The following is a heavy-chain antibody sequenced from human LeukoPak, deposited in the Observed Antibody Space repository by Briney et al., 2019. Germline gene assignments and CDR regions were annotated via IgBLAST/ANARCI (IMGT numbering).Heavy chain of an antibody. J-gene: IGHJ5*02. Sequence: ASVKVFCKASGYTFTGYYMHWVRQAPGQGLEWMGWINPNSGGTNYAQKFQGRVTMTRDTSISTAYMELSRLRSDDTAVYYCARDASYDSSGYYRWFDPWGQGTLVTVSS. CDR3: ARDASYDSSGYYRWFDP. CDR2: INPNSGGT. D-gene: IGHD3-22*01. CDR1: GYTFTGYY. V-gene: IGHV1-2*02.